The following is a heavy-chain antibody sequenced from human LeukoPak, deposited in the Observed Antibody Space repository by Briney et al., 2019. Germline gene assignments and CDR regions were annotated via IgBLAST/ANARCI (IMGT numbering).Heavy chain of an antibody. CDR1: GGSISSSSYY. Sequence: SETLSLTCTVSGGSISSSSYYWGWIRQPPGKGLEWIGSIYYSGSTYYNPSLKSRVTISVDTSKNQFSLKLSSVTAADTAVYYCAKDLSEFGELSDAFDIWGQGTMVTVSS. CDR3: AKDLSEFGELSDAFDI. V-gene: IGHV4-39*07. CDR2: IYYSGST. J-gene: IGHJ3*02. D-gene: IGHD3-10*01.